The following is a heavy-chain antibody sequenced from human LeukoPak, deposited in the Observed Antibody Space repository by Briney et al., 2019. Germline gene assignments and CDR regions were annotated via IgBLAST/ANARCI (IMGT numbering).Heavy chain of an antibody. D-gene: IGHD3-10*01. CDR3: ARDFHGSGSSIPSDY. Sequence: ASVKVSCKASGYTFTGYYMHWVRQAPGQGLEWMGWINPNSGGTNYAQKFQGRVTMTRDTSISTAYMELSRLRSDDTAVYYCARDFHGSGSSIPSDYWGQGTLVTVSS. J-gene: IGHJ4*02. CDR2: INPNSGGT. CDR1: GYTFTGYY. V-gene: IGHV1-2*02.